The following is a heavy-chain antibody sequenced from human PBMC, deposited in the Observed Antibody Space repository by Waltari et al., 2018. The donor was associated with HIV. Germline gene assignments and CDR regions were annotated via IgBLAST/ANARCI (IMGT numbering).Heavy chain of an antibody. CDR3: APRDYGDYQFDY. CDR2: FYYSGST. J-gene: IGHJ4*02. CDR1: GGSIISNVYY. D-gene: IGHD4-17*01. Sequence: QLQLQESGPGLVKPSETLSLTCTVSGGSIISNVYYWGWLRQPPGKGLEWIGSFYYSGSTSYNPSLKRRVTISVDTSKNQFYLRLRSVTAADTAVYYCAPRDYGDYQFDYWGRGTLVTVSS. V-gene: IGHV4-39*01.